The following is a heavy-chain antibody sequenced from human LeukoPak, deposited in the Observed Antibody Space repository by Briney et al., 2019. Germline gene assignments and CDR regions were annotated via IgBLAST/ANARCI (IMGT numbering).Heavy chain of an antibody. CDR2: INSDGSST. D-gene: IGHD4-23*01. CDR1: GFTFSSYW. V-gene: IGHV3-74*01. J-gene: IGHJ4*02. CDR3: ARASTVAWYYFDY. Sequence: GGSLRLSCAASGFTFSSYWMSWVRQAPGKGLVWVSRINSDGSSTSYADSVKGRFTISRDNAKNTLYLQMNSLRAEDTAVYYCARASTVAWYYFDYWGQGTLVTVSS.